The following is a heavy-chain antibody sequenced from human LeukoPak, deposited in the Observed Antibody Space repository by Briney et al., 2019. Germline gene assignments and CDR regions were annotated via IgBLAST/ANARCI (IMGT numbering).Heavy chain of an antibody. CDR2: INPSGGST. Sequence: ASVQVSCKASGYTFTSYYMHWVRQAPGQGLEWMGIINPSGGSTSYAQKFQGRVTMTRDTSTSTVYMELSSLRSEDTAVYYCARAVGGYHFQHWGQGTLVTVSS. CDR1: GYTFTSYY. CDR3: ARAVGGYHFQH. D-gene: IGHD1-26*01. V-gene: IGHV1-46*01. J-gene: IGHJ1*01.